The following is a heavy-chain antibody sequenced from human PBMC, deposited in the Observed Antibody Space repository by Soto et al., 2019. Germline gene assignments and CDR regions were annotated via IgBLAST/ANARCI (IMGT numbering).Heavy chain of an antibody. Sequence: GASVKVSCEASGDTLTNCGISWVRQAPGQGLEWMGWISAYNANTNYAQKLQGRVTMTTDTSTNTAYMELTSLTSDDTAVYYCALGYCTDTSCRNWFDPWGQGTLVTVSS. CDR1: GDTLTNCG. V-gene: IGHV1-18*01. J-gene: IGHJ5*02. CDR3: ALGYCTDTSCRNWFDP. D-gene: IGHD2-8*02. CDR2: ISAYNANT.